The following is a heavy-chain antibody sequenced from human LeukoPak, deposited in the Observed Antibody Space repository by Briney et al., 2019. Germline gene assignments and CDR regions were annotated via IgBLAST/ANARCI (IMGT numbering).Heavy chain of an antibody. CDR2: TYYRSKWYY. J-gene: IGHJ6*02. V-gene: IGHV6-1*01. Sequence: SQTLSLTCAISGDSVSSIIFAWNWIRQSPSRGLEWLGRTYYRSKWYYEYAVSVKSRINISPDTFKNQFSLQLTSVTPEDTAVYYCSLARSEYHYGMDVWGQGTTVTVSS. CDR1: GDSVSSIIFA. CDR3: SLARSEYHYGMDV.